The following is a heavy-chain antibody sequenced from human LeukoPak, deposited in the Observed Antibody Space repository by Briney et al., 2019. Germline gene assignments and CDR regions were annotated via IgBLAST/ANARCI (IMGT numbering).Heavy chain of an antibody. D-gene: IGHD3-10*01. CDR2: IYNSGST. CDR3: ARSNSGTYYRFDY. CDR1: GGSISSYY. Sequence: PSETLSLTCTVSGGSISSYYWSWIRQPPGKGLEWIGYIYNSGSTNYNPSLKSRVTISVDTSKNQFSLKLSSVTAADTAIYYCARSNSGTYYRFDYWGQGTLVTVSS. V-gene: IGHV4-4*08. J-gene: IGHJ4*02.